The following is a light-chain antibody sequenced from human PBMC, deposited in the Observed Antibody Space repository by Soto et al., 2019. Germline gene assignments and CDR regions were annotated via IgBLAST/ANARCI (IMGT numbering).Light chain of an antibody. CDR1: SSNIGAGYP. V-gene: IGLV1-40*01. CDR2: GNS. J-gene: IGLJ1*01. Sequence: QSVLTHPPSVSGAPGQRVTIYCTGTSSNIGAGYPVHWYQQLPGSAPKLLIFGNSNRPSGVPDRFSGSRSGLAITGLQAEDEADYYCQSYDSTLSAYVFGAGTKLTVL. CDR3: QSYDSTLSAYV.